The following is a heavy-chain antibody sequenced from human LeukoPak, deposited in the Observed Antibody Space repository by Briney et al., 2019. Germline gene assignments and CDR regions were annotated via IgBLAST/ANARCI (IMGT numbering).Heavy chain of an antibody. D-gene: IGHD6-13*01. Sequence: ASVKVSCKASGYTFTSYGISWVRQAPGQGLEWMGWISAYNGNTNYAQKLQGRVTMTTDTSTSTAYMELRSLRPDDTAVYYCARGPLDDIAAAGTDWFDPRGQGTLVTVSS. J-gene: IGHJ5*02. CDR3: ARGPLDDIAAAGTDWFDP. V-gene: IGHV1-18*01. CDR1: GYTFTSYG. CDR2: ISAYNGNT.